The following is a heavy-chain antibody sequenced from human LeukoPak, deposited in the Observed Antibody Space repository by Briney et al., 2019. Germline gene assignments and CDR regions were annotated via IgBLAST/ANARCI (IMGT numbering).Heavy chain of an antibody. J-gene: IGHJ4*01. Sequence: SGTLSLTCAVSGGSISTAHWWNWVRQSPGKGLEWIGEIYHRGNSNYNPSLKSRVSISVDTSKNQFPLKVTSLTAADTAVYYCARAFHPPDFAFGRTPYYFDLWGQGTLVTVSS. D-gene: IGHD1-26*01. CDR2: IYHRGNS. CDR3: ARAFHPPDFAFGRTPYYFDL. CDR1: GGSISTAHW. V-gene: IGHV4-4*02.